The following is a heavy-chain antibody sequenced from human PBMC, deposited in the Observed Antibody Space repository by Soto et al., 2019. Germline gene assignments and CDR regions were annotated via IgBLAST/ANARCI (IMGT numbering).Heavy chain of an antibody. Sequence: GASVKVSCKASGYTFTNYAMHWVRQAPGQRLEWMGWINAGNGNTMYSQKFQDRITIARDTSASTVYMELSSLRSEDTAVYYCARADLPYYYDSSGPFDYWGQGTLVTVSS. CDR1: GYTFTNYA. J-gene: IGHJ4*02. CDR2: INAGNGNT. V-gene: IGHV1-3*01. D-gene: IGHD3-22*01. CDR3: ARADLPYYYDSSGPFDY.